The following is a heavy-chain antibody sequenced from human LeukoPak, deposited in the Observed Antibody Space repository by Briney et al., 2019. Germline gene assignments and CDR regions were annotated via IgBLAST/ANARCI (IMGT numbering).Heavy chain of an antibody. CDR3: ANRMTF. Sequence: PGGSLRLSCAASGVTVSSDYMSWVRQAPGKGLEWVSVIYRDGNTSYADSVKGRFTISRHNSKNTLFLQMDSLRTEDTAIYYCANRMTFGGQGTLVTVSS. CDR1: GVTVSSDY. CDR2: IYRDGNT. D-gene: IGHD2/OR15-2a*01. J-gene: IGHJ4*02. V-gene: IGHV3-53*04.